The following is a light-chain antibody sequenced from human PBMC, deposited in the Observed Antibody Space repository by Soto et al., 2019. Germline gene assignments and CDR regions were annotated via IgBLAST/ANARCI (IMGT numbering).Light chain of an antibody. Sequence: QSVLTQPPSASETPGQRVTISCSGSGSNIGSNTVHWYQQLPGTAPKLLIYSNNQRPSGVPDRFSGSKSGTSASLAISGLQSEDEADYYCAAWDDSLNGWVVGGGTKLTVL. CDR2: SNN. J-gene: IGLJ3*02. CDR1: GSNIGSNT. V-gene: IGLV1-44*01. CDR3: AAWDDSLNGWV.